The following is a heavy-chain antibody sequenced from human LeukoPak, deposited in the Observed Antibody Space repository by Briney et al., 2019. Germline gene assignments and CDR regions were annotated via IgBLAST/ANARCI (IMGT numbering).Heavy chain of an antibody. D-gene: IGHD6-13*01. V-gene: IGHV3-33*01. Sequence: GGSLRLSCAASGFTFSYYGMHWVRQAPGKGLEWVAVIWFDVSNKYYADSVKGRFTISRDNSKNTLYLQMNSLRAEDTAVYYCARAPYSSSSPPDYWGQGTLVTVSS. J-gene: IGHJ4*02. CDR1: GFTFSYYG. CDR2: IWFDVSNK. CDR3: ARAPYSSSSPPDY.